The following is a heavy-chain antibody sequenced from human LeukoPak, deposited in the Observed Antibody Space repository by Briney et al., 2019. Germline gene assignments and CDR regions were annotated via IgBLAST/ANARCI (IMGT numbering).Heavy chain of an antibody. D-gene: IGHD2-8*01. V-gene: IGHV3-74*01. CDR2: INSDGSST. CDR1: GFTFSSYW. CDR3: ARDDPYCTRGVCYRRGVIDF. J-gene: IGHJ4*02. Sequence: GGSLRLSCAASGFTFSSYWMHWVRQAPGKGLVWVSRINSDGSSTSYADSVKGRFTISRDNAKNSLYLQMNSLRAEDTAVYYCARDDPYCTRGVCYRRGVIDFWGQGTLVTVSS.